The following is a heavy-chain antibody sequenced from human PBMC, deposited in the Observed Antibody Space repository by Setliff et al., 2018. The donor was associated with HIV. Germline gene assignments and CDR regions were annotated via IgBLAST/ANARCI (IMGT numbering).Heavy chain of an antibody. Sequence: NPSETLSLTCTVSGGSISSSSYYWGWIRQPPGKGLEWIGSIYYSGSTYYNPSLKSRVTISVDTSKNQFSLKLSSVTAADTAVYYCASLSAAAGTAKPPFYYYYYYMDVWGKGTTVTVSS. CDR2: IYYSGST. CDR3: ASLSAAAGTAKPPFYYYYYYMDV. V-gene: IGHV4-39*07. CDR1: GGSISSSSYY. J-gene: IGHJ6*03. D-gene: IGHD6-13*01.